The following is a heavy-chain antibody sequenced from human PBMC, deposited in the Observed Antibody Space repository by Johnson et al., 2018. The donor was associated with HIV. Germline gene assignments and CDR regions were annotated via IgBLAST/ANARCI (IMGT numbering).Heavy chain of an antibody. D-gene: IGHD3-9*01. CDR1: GFTFSSYT. CDR3: ARITKGVPILSDAFDF. CDR2: ISYDGSSK. V-gene: IGHV3-30-3*01. J-gene: IGHJ3*01. Sequence: QVQLVESGGGVVQPGRSLRLSCAASGFTFSSYTMHWVRHVPDKGLEWVALISYDGSSKYYADSVKGRFTISRDNSKNTLYLQMNSLRAEDTAVYYCARITKGVPILSDAFDFWGQGTMVTVSS.